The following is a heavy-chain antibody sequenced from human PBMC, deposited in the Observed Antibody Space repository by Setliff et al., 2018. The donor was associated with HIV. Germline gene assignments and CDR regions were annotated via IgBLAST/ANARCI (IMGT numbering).Heavy chain of an antibody. CDR2: IYTSGST. D-gene: IGHD6-6*01. J-gene: IGHJ5*02. V-gene: IGHV4-61*09. Sequence: PSETLSLTCSVSGGSIRSDSQYWTWFRQPAGKGLEWIGHIYTSGSTNYNPPLKSRVTISVDTSKNQFSLKLSSVTAADTAVFYCARGSRSSTALYWFDPWGQGTLVTVSS. CDR3: ARGSRSSTALYWFDP. CDR1: GGSIRSDSQY.